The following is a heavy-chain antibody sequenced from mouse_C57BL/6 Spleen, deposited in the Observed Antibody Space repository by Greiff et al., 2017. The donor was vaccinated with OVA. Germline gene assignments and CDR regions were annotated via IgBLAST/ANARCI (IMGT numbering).Heavy chain of an antibody. Sequence: VQLQQSGPELVKPGASVKISCKASGYSFTDYNMNWVKQSNGKSLEWIGVINPNYGTTSYNQKFTGKATLTVDQSSSTAYMQLNSLTSEDSAVYYCARGIYYDYDGNWYFDVWGTGTTVTVSS. CDR2: INPNYGTT. CDR1: GYSFTDYN. CDR3: ARGIYYDYDGNWYFDV. V-gene: IGHV1-39*01. J-gene: IGHJ1*03. D-gene: IGHD2-4*01.